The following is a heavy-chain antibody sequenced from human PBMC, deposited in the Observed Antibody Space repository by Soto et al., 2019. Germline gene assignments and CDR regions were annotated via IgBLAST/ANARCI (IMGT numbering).Heavy chain of an antibody. CDR1: GGXFSGYY. D-gene: IGHD3-10*01. Sequence: XGLXKPSETLSLTCAVYGGXFSGYYWGWIXQPPGKGLEWIGEINHSGSTNYNPSLKSRVTISVDTSKNQFSLKLSSVTAADTAVYYCARRVPGVTFDPWGQGTLVTVSS. J-gene: IGHJ5*02. CDR2: INHSGST. V-gene: IGHV4-34*01. CDR3: ARRVPGVTFDP.